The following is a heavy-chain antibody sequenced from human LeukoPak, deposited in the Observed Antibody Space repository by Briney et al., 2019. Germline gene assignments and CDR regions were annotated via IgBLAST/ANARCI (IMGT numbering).Heavy chain of an antibody. V-gene: IGHV3-30*04. D-gene: IGHD3-10*01. J-gene: IGHJ6*02. CDR2: ISYDGSNK. CDR1: GFTFSSYA. Sequence: GGSLRLSCAASGFTFSSYAMHWVRQAPGKGLEWVAVISYDGSNKYYADSVKGRFTISRDNSKNTLYLQMNSLRAEDTAVYYCARGDYYGSGSYYNRYYYYGMDVWGQGTTVTVSS. CDR3: ARGDYYGSGSYYNRYYYYGMDV.